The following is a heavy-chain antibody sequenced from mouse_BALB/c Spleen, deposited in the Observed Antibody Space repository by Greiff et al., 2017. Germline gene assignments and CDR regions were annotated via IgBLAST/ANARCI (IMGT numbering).Heavy chain of an antibody. CDR2: IYPGDGDT. CDR1: GYTFTSYW. V-gene: IGHV1-87*01. Sequence: VQGVESGAELARPGASVKLSCKASGYTFTSYWMQWVKQRPGQGLEWIGAIYPGDGDTRYTQKFKGKATLTADKSSSTAYMQLSSLASEDSAVYYCALTFGGWGQGTTLTVSS. D-gene: IGHD2-12*01. CDR3: ALTFGG. J-gene: IGHJ2*01.